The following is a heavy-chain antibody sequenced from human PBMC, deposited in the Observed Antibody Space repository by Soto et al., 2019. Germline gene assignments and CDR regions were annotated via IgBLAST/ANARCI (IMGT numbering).Heavy chain of an antibody. CDR1: GFSLSTSGVG. CDR2: IYWDDDK. CDR3: AHTNYDILTGYPLGAFDI. V-gene: IGHV2-5*02. J-gene: IGHJ3*02. D-gene: IGHD3-9*01. Sequence: SGPTLVNPTQTLTLTCTFSGFSLSTSGVGVGWIRQPPGKALEWLALIYWDDDKRYSPSLKSRLTITKDTSKNQVVLTMTNMDPVDTATYYCAHTNYDILTGYPLGAFDIWGQGTMVTVS.